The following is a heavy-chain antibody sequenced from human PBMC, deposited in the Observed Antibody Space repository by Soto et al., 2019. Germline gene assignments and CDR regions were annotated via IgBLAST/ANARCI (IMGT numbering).Heavy chain of an antibody. D-gene: IGHD2-21*02. CDR2: ISSSSSYI. CDR1: GFTFSTYS. V-gene: IGHV3-21*01. CDR3: ARDGGGDLKAFDI. Sequence: EVQLVESGGGLVKPGGSLRLSCAASGFTFSTYSMNWVRQAPGKGLEWVSSISSSSSYIYYADSVKGRCTISRDNAKKSRYMQMNSSRAEDTAVYYCARDGGGDLKAFDIWGQGTMVTVSS. J-gene: IGHJ3*02.